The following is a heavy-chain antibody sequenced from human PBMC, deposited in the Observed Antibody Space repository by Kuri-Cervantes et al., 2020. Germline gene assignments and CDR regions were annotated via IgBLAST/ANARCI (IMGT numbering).Heavy chain of an antibody. Sequence: GESLKISCAASGFTFSSYSMNWVRQAPGKGLEWVSSITSTSNYIYYADSVKGRFTIPRDNAKNMLFLQMNSLRAEDTALYSCVREVGAPGAYDKWGQGTMVTVSS. J-gene: IGHJ3*02. D-gene: IGHD1-26*01. V-gene: IGHV3-21*01. CDR3: VREVGAPGAYDK. CDR1: GFTFSSYS. CDR2: ITSTSNYI.